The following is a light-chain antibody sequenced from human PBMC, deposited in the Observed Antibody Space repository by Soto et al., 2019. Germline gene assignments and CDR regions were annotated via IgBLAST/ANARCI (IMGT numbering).Light chain of an antibody. J-gene: IGKJ2*01. Sequence: DIQMTQSPSTLAASVGDTVTMTCRSSSKWLAWYQKKPGKAPKLLIYDVSNLERGVPPRFSGSTSGAESTLTITGLQPDDIGTYYCQQTTDFTFGQGTKVDLK. V-gene: IGKV1-5*01. CDR3: QQTTDFT. CDR2: DVS. CDR1: SSKW.